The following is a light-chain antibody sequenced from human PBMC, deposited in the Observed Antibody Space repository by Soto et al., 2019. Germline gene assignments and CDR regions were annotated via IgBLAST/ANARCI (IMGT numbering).Light chain of an antibody. J-gene: IGLJ1*01. CDR3: AAWDDSLSAHNYV. CDR1: SSNIGSNY. Sequence: QSVLTQAPSASGTPGQRVTISCSGSSSNIGSNYVYWYQQLPGTAPKLLIYRNNQRPSGVPDRFSGSKSGTSASLAVSGLRSEDEADYYCAAWDDSLSAHNYVFGTGTKVTVL. V-gene: IGLV1-47*01. CDR2: RNN.